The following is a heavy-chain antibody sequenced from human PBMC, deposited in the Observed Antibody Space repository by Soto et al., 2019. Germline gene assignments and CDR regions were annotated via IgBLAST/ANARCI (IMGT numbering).Heavy chain of an antibody. CDR2: IGIASNT. Sequence: GGSLRLSCAASGFTFSNYDMHWFRQVTGQGLEWVSGIGIASNTYYPGSVKGRFTISRENAKNSLYLQMNSLRTGDTAVYYCARTGSRYGADAFDIWGQGIAVTVSS. CDR3: ARTGSRYGADAFDI. CDR1: GFTFSNYD. D-gene: IGHD6-13*01. J-gene: IGHJ3*02. V-gene: IGHV3-13*01.